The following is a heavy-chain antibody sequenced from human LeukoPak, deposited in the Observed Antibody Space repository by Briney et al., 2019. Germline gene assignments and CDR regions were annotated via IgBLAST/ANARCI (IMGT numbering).Heavy chain of an antibody. J-gene: IGHJ4*02. CDR1: GYSFTSYW. CDR2: IDPSDSYT. Sequence: GESLKISCKGSGYSFTSYWISWVRQMPGKGLEWMGRIDPSDSYTNYSPSFQGHVTISADKSISTAYLQWSSLKASDTAMYYWARLGAADYVWGSYRAPFDYWGQGTLVTVSS. CDR3: ARLGAADYVWGSYRAPFDY. V-gene: IGHV5-10-1*01. D-gene: IGHD3-16*02.